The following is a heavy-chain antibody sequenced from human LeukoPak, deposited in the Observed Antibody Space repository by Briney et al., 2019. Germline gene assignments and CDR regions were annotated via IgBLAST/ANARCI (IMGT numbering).Heavy chain of an antibody. D-gene: IGHD3-10*01. CDR3: ARDLRFGESYNWFDP. V-gene: IGHV3-NL1*01. J-gene: IGHJ5*02. CDR2: IYSGGST. Sequence: GGSLRLSCAASGFTFSSYGMHWVRQAPGKGLEWVSVIYSGGSTYYADSVKGRFTISRDNSKNTLYLQMNSLRAEDTAVYYCARDLRFGESYNWFDPWGQGTLVTVSS. CDR1: GFTFSSYG.